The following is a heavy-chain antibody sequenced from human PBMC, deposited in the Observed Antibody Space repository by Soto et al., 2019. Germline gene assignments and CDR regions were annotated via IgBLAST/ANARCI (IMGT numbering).Heavy chain of an antibody. D-gene: IGHD6-19*01. Sequence: QVQLVESGGGVVQPGRSLRLSCAASGFTFSSYGMHWVRQAPGKGLEGVAGIWYDGSNKYYADSVKGRFTISRDNSKNTVHLQMNSLRAEDTAVYYCARVPGYSSGCYWYFDRWGRGTLVTVSS. CDR3: ARVPGYSSGCYWYFDR. V-gene: IGHV3-33*01. J-gene: IGHJ2*01. CDR2: IWYDGSNK. CDR1: GFTFSSYG.